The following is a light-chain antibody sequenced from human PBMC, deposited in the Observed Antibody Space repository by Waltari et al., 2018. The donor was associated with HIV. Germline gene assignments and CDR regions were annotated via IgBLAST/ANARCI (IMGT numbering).Light chain of an antibody. J-gene: IGLJ2*01. CDR2: EDK. Sequence: NFMLTQAHSVLESPGKTVTISCTRSSGSIASNFVQWYQQRPGSAPTIVIYEDKERPSGVPDRFSGSIDSSSNSASLTISGLKTEDEADYYCQSYDSSNHVVFGGGTKLTVL. CDR3: QSYDSSNHVV. CDR1: SGSIASNF. V-gene: IGLV6-57*03.